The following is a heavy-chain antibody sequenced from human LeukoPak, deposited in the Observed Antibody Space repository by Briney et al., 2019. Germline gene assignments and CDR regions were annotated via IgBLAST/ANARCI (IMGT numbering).Heavy chain of an antibody. Sequence: ASVKVSCKASGYTFSNYGISWVRQAPGQGLEWMGWISVYKGNTIYAQKVQGRLTMTVDTTTSTAHMELRRLRSDDTAVYYCARDLCGGVAGYFDYWGQGTLVTVSS. D-gene: IGHD6-19*01. J-gene: IGHJ4*02. CDR2: ISVYKGNT. CDR3: ARDLCGGVAGYFDY. V-gene: IGHV1-18*01. CDR1: GYTFSNYG.